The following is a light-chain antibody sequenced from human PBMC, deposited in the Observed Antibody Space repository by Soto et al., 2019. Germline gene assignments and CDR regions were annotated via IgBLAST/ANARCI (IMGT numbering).Light chain of an antibody. V-gene: IGKV1-9*01. Sequence: DLQLTQTPSFLSAAVGDRVAISCRASQGVINYLAWYQQTPGKAPKLLIYAASTLQSGVPSRFSGSGSGTDFTLTISSLQPEDFATYYCQQLNTYPLTYGGGSKVDI. CDR1: QGVINY. CDR3: QQLNTYPLT. CDR2: AAS. J-gene: IGKJ4*01.